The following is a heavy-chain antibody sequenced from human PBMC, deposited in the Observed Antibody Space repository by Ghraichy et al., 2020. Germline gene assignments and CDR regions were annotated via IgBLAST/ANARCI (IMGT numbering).Heavy chain of an antibody. J-gene: IGHJ4*02. CDR1: GFTFSSYA. Sequence: GGSLRLSCAASGFTFSSYAMSWVRQAPGKGLEWVSVISGSGGSTYYADSVKGRFPISRDNSQNTLYLQMNSLKAEDTAVYYCAKRLDYCDTSGFDYWGQGTLVTVSS. CDR3: AKRLDYCDTSGFDY. V-gene: IGHV3-23*01. CDR2: ISGSGGST. D-gene: IGHD3-22*01.